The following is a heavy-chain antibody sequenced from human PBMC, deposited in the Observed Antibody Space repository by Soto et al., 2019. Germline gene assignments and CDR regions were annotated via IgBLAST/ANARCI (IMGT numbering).Heavy chain of an antibody. Sequence: KQSPTLSLTCAISGDSVSSNSAAWNWIRQSPSRGLEWLGRTYYRSKWYNDYAVSVQSRITINPDTSKNQFSLQLNSVTPEDTAVYYCARGGEYYYDSSGYIDAFDIWGQGTMVTVSS. CDR1: GDSVSSNSAA. V-gene: IGHV6-1*01. J-gene: IGHJ3*02. CDR3: ARGGEYYYDSSGYIDAFDI. CDR2: TYYRSKWYN. D-gene: IGHD3-22*01.